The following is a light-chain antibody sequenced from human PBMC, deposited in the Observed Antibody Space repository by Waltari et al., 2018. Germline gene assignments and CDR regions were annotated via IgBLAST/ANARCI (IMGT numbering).Light chain of an antibody. J-gene: IGKJ2*01. CDR3: QQYNDWHYT. CDR2: GTS. Sequence: EIVMTQSPVTLSVSPGERAALSCRPSQSVRTNLAWYQQRPGQTPRLLIYGTSTRATEIPARFSGSGSGTEFTLTISSLQSEDFAVYYCQQYNDWHYTFGQGTKLEIK. V-gene: IGKV3-15*01. CDR1: QSVRTN.